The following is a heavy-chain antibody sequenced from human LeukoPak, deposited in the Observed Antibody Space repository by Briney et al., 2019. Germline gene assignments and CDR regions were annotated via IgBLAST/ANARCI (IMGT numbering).Heavy chain of an antibody. V-gene: IGHV3-66*01. CDR2: IYNDGRI. CDR3: ARSPRTRSITMVRGVIYFDY. Sequence: GGSLRLSCTASGFIVSSKYMSWVRQAPGKGLEWVSIIYNDGRIYYADSVKGRFTISRDNSKNTLYLQVNSLRVEDTAVYYCARSPRTRSITMVRGVIYFDYWGQGTLVTVSS. D-gene: IGHD3-10*01. J-gene: IGHJ4*02. CDR1: GFIVSSKY.